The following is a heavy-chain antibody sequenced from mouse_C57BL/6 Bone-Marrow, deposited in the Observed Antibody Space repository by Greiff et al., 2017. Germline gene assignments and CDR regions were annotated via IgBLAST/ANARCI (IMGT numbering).Heavy chain of an antibody. CDR3: ASWGLLWLRRGGYYYAMDY. D-gene: IGHD2-2*01. J-gene: IGHJ4*01. V-gene: IGHV1-76*01. Sequence: VQLQQSWAELVRPGASVKLSCKASGYTFTDYYINWVKQRPGQGLEWIARIYPGSGNTYYNEKFKGKATLTADKSSSTAYVQLSSLTSEDSAVYFCASWGLLWLRRGGYYYAMDYWGQGTSVTVSS. CDR2: IYPGSGNT. CDR1: GYTFTDYY.